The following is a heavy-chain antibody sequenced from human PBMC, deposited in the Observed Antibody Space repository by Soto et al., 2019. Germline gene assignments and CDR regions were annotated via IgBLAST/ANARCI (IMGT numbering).Heavy chain of an antibody. CDR1: GFTFSSYA. V-gene: IGHV3-23*01. Sequence: EVQLLESGGGLVQPGGSLRLSCAASGFTFSSYAMSWVRQAPGKGLEWVSGISGSGGTTNYADSVKGRFTVSRDNSKNTLYLQMNSLRAEDTAVYYCAKRYNRNPVDYWGQGTLVTVSS. D-gene: IGHD1-20*01. CDR2: ISGSGGTT. CDR3: AKRYNRNPVDY. J-gene: IGHJ4*02.